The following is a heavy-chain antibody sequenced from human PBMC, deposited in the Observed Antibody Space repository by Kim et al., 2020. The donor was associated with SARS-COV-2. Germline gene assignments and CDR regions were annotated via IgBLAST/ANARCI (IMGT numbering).Heavy chain of an antibody. D-gene: IGHD3-10*01. Sequence: DSVKGRFTISRDNAKNSLYLQMNGLRAEDTAVYYCARDRDYYGPPGRFDPWGQGTLVTVSS. J-gene: IGHJ5*02. CDR3: ARDRDYYGPPGRFDP. V-gene: IGHV3-21*01.